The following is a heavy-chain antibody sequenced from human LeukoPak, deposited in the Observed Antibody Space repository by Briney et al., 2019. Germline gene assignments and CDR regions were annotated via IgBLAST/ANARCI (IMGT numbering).Heavy chain of an antibody. V-gene: IGHV3-23*01. Sequence: GGSLRLSCAASGFTFSSYAMSWVRLAPGKGLEWVSAISGSGGSTYYADSVKGRFTISRDNSKNTLYLQMNSLRAEDTAVYYCAPRSGYYDSSGYYGHWGQGTLVTVSS. CDR3: APRSGYYDSSGYYGH. J-gene: IGHJ4*02. CDR2: ISGSGGST. D-gene: IGHD3-22*01. CDR1: GFTFSSYA.